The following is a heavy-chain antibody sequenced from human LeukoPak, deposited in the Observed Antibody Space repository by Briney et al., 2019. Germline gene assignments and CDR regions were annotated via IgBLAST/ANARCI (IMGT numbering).Heavy chain of an antibody. CDR2: ISSSGSTI. Sequence: PGGSLRLSCAASGFTFSSYEMNCVRQAPGKGLEWVSYISSSGSTIYYADSVKSRFTISRDNAKNSLYLQMNSLRAEDTAVYYCARAMTTVVTPVEYWGQGSLVTVSS. V-gene: IGHV3-48*03. CDR1: GFTFSSYE. CDR3: ARAMTTVVTPVEY. D-gene: IGHD4-23*01. J-gene: IGHJ4*02.